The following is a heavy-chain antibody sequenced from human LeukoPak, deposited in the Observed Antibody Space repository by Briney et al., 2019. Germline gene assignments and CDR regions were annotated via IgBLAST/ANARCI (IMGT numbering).Heavy chain of an antibody. D-gene: IGHD5-24*01. CDR2: ISSSGSTI. J-gene: IGHJ3*01. CDR3: SRRDEKRGVFDF. CDR1: GFTFSSYA. V-gene: IGHV3-48*03. Sequence: TGGSLRLSCAASGFTFSSYAMNWVRQAPGKGLEWVSYISSSGSTIYYADSVKGRFTISRDTAKNSLYLQMNSLRAEDTAVYYCSRRDEKRGVFDFWGQGTMVTVSS.